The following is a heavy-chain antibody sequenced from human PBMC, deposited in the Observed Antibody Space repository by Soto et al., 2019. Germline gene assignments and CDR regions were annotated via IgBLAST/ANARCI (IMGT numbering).Heavy chain of an antibody. V-gene: IGHV3-48*02. CDR1: GFTFSSYS. CDR2: ISSSSTI. J-gene: IGHJ3*02. CDR3: ARDLNRDAFDT. Sequence: GGYLRLSCAASGFTFSSYSMNWVRQAPGKRLEWVSYISSSSTIYYAESVKGGLTIARDNDKNSLYLQMNSLRDEDSAVYYCARDLNRDAFDTWGQGSMVTVSS.